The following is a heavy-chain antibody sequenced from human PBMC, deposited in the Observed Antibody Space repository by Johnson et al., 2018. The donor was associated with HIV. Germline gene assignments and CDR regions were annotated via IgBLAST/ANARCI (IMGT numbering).Heavy chain of an antibody. J-gene: IGHJ3*01. CDR2: IYSGGST. V-gene: IGHV3-66*03. CDR1: GFTVSSNY. CDR3: ARLPRGCRRDGFNV. D-gene: IGHD2-2*01. Sequence: VQLVESGGGLIQPGGSLRLSCAASGFTVSSNYMSWVRQAPGKGLEWVSVIYSGGSTYYADSVKGRFTISRDNSKNTLYLQMNRLRAEDTAVYYCARLPRGCRRDGFNVWGQGTMVTLSS.